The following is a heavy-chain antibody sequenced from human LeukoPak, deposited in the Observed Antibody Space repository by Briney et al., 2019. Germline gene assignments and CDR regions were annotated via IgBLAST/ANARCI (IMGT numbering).Heavy chain of an antibody. CDR2: ISNDGSTK. CDR1: GFTFSSYA. D-gene: IGHD3-10*01. V-gene: IGHV3-30-3*01. J-gene: IGHJ4*02. CDR3: ARAMVRGVPFDY. Sequence: GGSLRLSCAASGFTFSSYAMHWVRQPPGWGLEWLTVISNDGSTKYYADSVRGRFTISRDNSKNTLYLQINGLRLDDTAVYYCARAMVRGVPFDYWGQGTLVTVSS.